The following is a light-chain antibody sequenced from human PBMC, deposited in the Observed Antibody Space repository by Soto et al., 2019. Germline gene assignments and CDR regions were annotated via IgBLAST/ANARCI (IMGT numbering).Light chain of an antibody. CDR2: AAS. V-gene: IGKV1-27*01. CDR1: QDISDH. Sequence: DSQMTQSPSSLSASVGDRVTITCRASQDISDHVAWYQHNQGKVPNLLIYAASILQSGVPSRFSGGGSGTDFTLTISSLQPEDVATYYCQKYNTTPRTFGQGTKVELK. CDR3: QKYNTTPRT. J-gene: IGKJ1*01.